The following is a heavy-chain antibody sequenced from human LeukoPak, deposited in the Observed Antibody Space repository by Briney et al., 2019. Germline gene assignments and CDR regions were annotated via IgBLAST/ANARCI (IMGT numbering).Heavy chain of an antibody. CDR1: GFTFSDYQ. J-gene: IGHJ3*02. Sequence: TGGSLTLSCAASGFTFSDYQMNWIRQAPGKGLEWVSIISSGGGTIYYADSVKGRFTMSRDNAKNSLYLQMNSLRAEDTAVYYCARGRDGYNSAFDIWGQGTMVTVSS. CDR2: ISSGGGTI. D-gene: IGHD5-24*01. V-gene: IGHV3-11*04. CDR3: ARGRDGYNSAFDI.